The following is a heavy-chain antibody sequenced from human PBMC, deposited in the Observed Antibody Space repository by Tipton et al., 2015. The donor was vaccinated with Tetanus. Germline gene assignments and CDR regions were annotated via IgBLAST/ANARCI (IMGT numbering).Heavy chain of an antibody. J-gene: IGHJ6*04. V-gene: IGHV4-61*01. CDR3: ARGDGYHYYYHMDV. CDR2: FFYSGST. D-gene: IGHD1-26*01. CDR1: GGSVSSGSYY. Sequence: SGGSVSSGSYYWSWNRQPPGKGLEWIGYFFYSGSTNYNPSLKSRVSMAVGTSKNQFSLQLRSVTAADTAVYYCARGDGYHYYYHMDVWGRGTTVTVSS.